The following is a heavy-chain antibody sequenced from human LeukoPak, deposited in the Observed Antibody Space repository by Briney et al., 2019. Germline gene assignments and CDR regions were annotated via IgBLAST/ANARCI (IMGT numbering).Heavy chain of an antibody. J-gene: IGHJ4*02. CDR2: INPSGGST. CDR3: ARGYYYDSSGYQGPYYFDY. D-gene: IGHD3-22*01. Sequence: ASVKVSCKASGYTFTSYYMHWVRQAPGQGLEWMGIINPSGGSTSYAQKFQGRVTMTRDTSTSTVYMELSSLRSEDTAVYYCARGYYYDSSGYQGPYYFDYWGQGTLVTVSS. CDR1: GYTFTSYY. V-gene: IGHV1-46*01.